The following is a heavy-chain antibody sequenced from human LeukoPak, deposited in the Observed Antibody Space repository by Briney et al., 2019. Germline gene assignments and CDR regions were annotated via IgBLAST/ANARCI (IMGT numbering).Heavy chain of an antibody. CDR1: GFTLSSHD. CDR2: ISYDGSNK. V-gene: IGHV3-30*03. D-gene: IGHD5-18*01. CDR3: TAMDSY. J-gene: IGHJ4*02. Sequence: GGSLRLSCAASGFTLSSHDMHWVRQAPGKGLEWVAVISYDGSNKYYADSVKGRFTISRDNSKNALYLQMNSLRAEDTAVYYCTAMDSYWGQGTLVTVSS.